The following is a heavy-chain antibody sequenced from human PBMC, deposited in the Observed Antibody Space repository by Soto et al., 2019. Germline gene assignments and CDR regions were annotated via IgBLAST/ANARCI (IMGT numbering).Heavy chain of an antibody. CDR1: GFTFSSYG. Sequence: GGSLRLSCAASGFTFSSYGMHWVRQAPGKGLEWVAVISYDGSNKYYADSVKGRFTISRDNSKNTLYLQMNSLRAEDTAVYYCAKTGGSSSDGAFDIWGQGTMVTVSS. D-gene: IGHD6-6*01. CDR2: ISYDGSNK. J-gene: IGHJ3*02. CDR3: AKTGGSSSDGAFDI. V-gene: IGHV3-30*18.